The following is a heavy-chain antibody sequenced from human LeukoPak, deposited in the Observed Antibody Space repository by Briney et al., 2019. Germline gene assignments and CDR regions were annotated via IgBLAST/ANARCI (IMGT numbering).Heavy chain of an antibody. D-gene: IGHD2-21*02. J-gene: IGHJ4*02. CDR2: TYYRSKWYN. CDR3: ARDVTGGSLFDY. V-gene: IGHV6-1*01. CDR1: GDSVSNNIAA. Sequence: SQTLSLTCAVSGDSVSNNIAAWHWIRQSPSRGLEWLVRTYYRSKWYNDYAVSVKGRITINPDTSKNQFSLQLNSVTPEDTAVYYCARDVTGGSLFDYWGQGTLVTVSS.